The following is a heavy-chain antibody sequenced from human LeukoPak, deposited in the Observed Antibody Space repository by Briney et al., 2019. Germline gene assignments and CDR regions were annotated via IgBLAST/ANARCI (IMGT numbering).Heavy chain of an antibody. CDR3: ARDGTPYGHSGH. D-gene: IGHD4-17*01. CDR1: GGSINNYY. Sequence: SETLSLTCTVSGGSINNYYWSWLRQPPGKGLEWIGYIYYSGSTNYNPSLKSRVTISVDTSKNQFSLKLSSVTAADTAVYYCARDGTPYGHSGHWGQGTLVTVSP. J-gene: IGHJ4*02. V-gene: IGHV4-59*01. CDR2: IYYSGST.